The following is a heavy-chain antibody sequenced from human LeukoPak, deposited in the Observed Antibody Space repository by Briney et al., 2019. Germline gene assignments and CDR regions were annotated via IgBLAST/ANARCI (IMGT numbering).Heavy chain of an antibody. D-gene: IGHD2-15*01. J-gene: IGHJ6*03. V-gene: IGHV1-2*02. CDR1: GYTFTGYY. CDR2: INPNSGGT. CDR3: ARDTYCSGGSCYPNYYYYMDV. Sequence: ASVKVSCKASGYTFTGYYMHWVRQAPGQGLEWMGWINPNSGGTNYAQKFQGRVTMTRDTSISTAYMELSRLRSDDTAVYYCARDTYCSGGSCYPNYYYYMDVWGKGTTVTVSS.